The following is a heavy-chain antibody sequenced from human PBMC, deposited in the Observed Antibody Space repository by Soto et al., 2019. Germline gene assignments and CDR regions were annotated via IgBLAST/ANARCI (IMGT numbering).Heavy chain of an antibody. D-gene: IGHD6-6*01. V-gene: IGHV4-4*07. CDR3: AREEQLVRALDY. J-gene: IGHJ4*02. CDR2: IFDSGST. CDR1: GGSITSYF. Sequence: SETLSLTCTVSGGSITSYFWSWIRQPAGKGLEWIGRIFDSGSTNYNPSLKSRVTISVDTSKNQFSLKLSSVTAADTAVYYCAREEQLVRALDYWGQGTQVTVSS.